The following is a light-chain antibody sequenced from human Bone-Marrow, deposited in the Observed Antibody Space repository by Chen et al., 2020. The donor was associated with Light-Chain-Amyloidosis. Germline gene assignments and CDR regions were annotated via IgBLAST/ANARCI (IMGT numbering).Light chain of an antibody. V-gene: IGLV3-21*02. J-gene: IGLJ3*02. CDR1: NIGCTS. Sequence: SYVLTQPSSVSVAPGLTATIACGGNNIGCTSVHWYQQTPGRAPLLVVYDDSDRPSGIPERLSGSNSGNTATLTISRVEAGDEADYYCQVWDRSSDRPVFGGGTKLTVL. CDR2: DDS. CDR3: QVWDRSSDRPV.